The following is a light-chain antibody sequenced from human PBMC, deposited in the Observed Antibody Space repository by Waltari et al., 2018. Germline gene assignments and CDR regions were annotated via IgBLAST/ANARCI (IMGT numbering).Light chain of an antibody. Sequence: QSALTQPASVSGSPGQSIIISCTGTSSDVGNYNLVSWYQQYPGKAPKVMIYDDNRRPSGVSDRFSGSKSGNTASLTISGVQAEDEADYYCCSYAGSYTWVFGGGTKLTAL. V-gene: IGLV2-23*01. CDR1: SSDVGNYNL. J-gene: IGLJ3*02. CDR3: CSYAGSYTWV. CDR2: DDN.